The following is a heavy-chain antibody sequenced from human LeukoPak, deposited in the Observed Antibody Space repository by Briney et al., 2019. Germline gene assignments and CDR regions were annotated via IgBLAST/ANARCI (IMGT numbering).Heavy chain of an antibody. CDR3: ARGGGYGYYYYYMDV. D-gene: IGHD5-18*01. CDR2: IYYSGST. Sequence: SETLSLTCTVFGGSISSYYWSWIRQPPGKGLEWIGYIYYSGSTNYNPSLKSRVTISVDTSKNQFSLKLSSVTAADTAVYYCARGGGYGYYYYYMDVWGKGTTVTVSS. CDR1: GGSISSYY. J-gene: IGHJ6*03. V-gene: IGHV4-59*01.